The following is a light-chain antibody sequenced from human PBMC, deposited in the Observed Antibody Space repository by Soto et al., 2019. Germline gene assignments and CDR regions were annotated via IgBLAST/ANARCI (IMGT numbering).Light chain of an antibody. CDR3: QQAASPIT. CDR2: DAD. CDR1: QIVRSY. J-gene: IGKJ5*01. Sequence: SAAAVSLNQGERATLSCRASQIVRSYLAWYQQKPGQAPTLLIYDADTRATGIPDRFSGSGFRTHFTLTFSCLAPEDFAMYSCQQAASPITFAQGTRLAIK. V-gene: IGKV3-11*01.